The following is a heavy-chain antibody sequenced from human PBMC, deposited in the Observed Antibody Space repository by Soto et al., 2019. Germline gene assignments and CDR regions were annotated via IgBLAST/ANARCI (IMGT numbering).Heavy chain of an antibody. CDR2: MNPNSCNT. Sequence: GASVKVSCKASGYTFTSYDINWVRQATGQGLEWMGWMNPNSCNTGYAQDFQGRVTMTRNTSISTAYMDLSSLRSDDTAVYYCARERAAAGFDYWGQGTLVTVSS. V-gene: IGHV1-8*01. CDR3: ARERAAAGFDY. CDR1: GYTFTSYD. J-gene: IGHJ4*02. D-gene: IGHD6-13*01.